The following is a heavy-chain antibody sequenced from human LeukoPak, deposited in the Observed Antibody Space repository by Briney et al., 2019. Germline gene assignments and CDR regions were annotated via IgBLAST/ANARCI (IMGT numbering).Heavy chain of an antibody. CDR3: ARGIVDTAMAGAFDI. D-gene: IGHD5-18*01. V-gene: IGHV3-30-3*01. Sequence: PGGSLRLSCAASGFAFSSYAMHWVRQAPGKGLEWVAVISYDGSNKYYADSVKGRFTISRDNSKNTPYLQMNSLRAEDTAVYYCARGIVDTAMAGAFDIWGQGTMVTVSS. J-gene: IGHJ3*02. CDR1: GFAFSSYA. CDR2: ISYDGSNK.